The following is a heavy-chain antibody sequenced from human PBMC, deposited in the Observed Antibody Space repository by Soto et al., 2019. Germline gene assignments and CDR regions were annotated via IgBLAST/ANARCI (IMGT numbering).Heavy chain of an antibody. Sequence: QVQLQQWGAGLLKPSETLSLTCAVYGGFVSSGSYYWSWIRQPPGKGLEWIGEMSHNVGTPFNPSLKSRVSLAVDTSKNQCSLKMSSVTAADTALYYCARVERGTATTVVDAFDIWGPGTMVTVSS. CDR3: ARVERGTATTVVDAFDI. V-gene: IGHV4-34*01. CDR1: GGFVSSGSYY. CDR2: MSHNVGT. J-gene: IGHJ3*02. D-gene: IGHD2-21*02.